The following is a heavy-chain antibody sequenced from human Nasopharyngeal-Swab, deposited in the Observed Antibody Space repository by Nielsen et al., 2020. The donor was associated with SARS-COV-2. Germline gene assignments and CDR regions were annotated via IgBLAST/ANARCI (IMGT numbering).Heavy chain of an antibody. CDR2: IYYSGST. V-gene: IGHV4-61*08. Sequence: SETLSPTCTVSGGSISSGVYYWSWIRQPPGKGLEWIGYIYYSGSTNYNPSLKSRVTISVDTSKNQFSLKLSSVTAADTAVYYCARKLLWFGGEMAGDAFDIWGQGTMVTVSS. CDR3: ARKLLWFGGEMAGDAFDI. J-gene: IGHJ3*02. CDR1: GGSISSGVYY. D-gene: IGHD3-10*01.